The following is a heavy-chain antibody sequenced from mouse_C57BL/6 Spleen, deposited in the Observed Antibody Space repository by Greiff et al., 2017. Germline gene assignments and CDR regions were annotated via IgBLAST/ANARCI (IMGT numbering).Heavy chain of an antibody. CDR3: TTSRDGPYWYFGV. D-gene: IGHD1-1*01. CDR2: IDPEVGDT. Sequence: EVQLQQSGPELVRPGASVKLSCTASGFPFTDYYMHWVKQRPVQGLAWIGRIDPEVGDTEYSPKFQGKATMTADTSSTTAYMQLSSLTSEDAAVDYCTTSRDGPYWYFGVWGTGTTVTVAS. CDR1: GFPFTDYY. J-gene: IGHJ1*03. V-gene: IGHV14-1*01.